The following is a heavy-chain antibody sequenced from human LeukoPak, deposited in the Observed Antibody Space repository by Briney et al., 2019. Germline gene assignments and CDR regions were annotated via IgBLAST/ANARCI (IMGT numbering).Heavy chain of an antibody. D-gene: IGHD3-22*01. CDR2: MNPNSGNT. V-gene: IGHV1-8*01. CDR3: ARVLQPYYDSSGYNNWFDP. CDR1: GYTFTSYD. J-gene: IGHJ5*02. Sequence: ASVKVSCKASGYTFTSYDINWVRQATGQGLEWMGWMNPNSGNTGYAQKFQGRVTMTRNTSISTAYMELSSLRSEDTAVYYCARVLQPYYDSSGYNNWFDPWGQGTLVTVSS.